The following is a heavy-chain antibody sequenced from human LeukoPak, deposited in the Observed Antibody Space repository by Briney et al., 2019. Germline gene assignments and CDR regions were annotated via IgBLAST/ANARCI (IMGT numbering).Heavy chain of an antibody. V-gene: IGHV3-48*02. Sequence: PGGSLRLSCAAAGFTFSTYSMTWVRQAPGKGLEWVSYISSSSSNIFYADSVKGRFTISRDNAKNSLYLQMNSLRDVDTAVYYCARVSDGYTINYFDYWGQGTLVTV. CDR1: GFTFSTYS. CDR2: ISSSSSNI. CDR3: ARVSDGYTINYFDY. D-gene: IGHD5-24*01. J-gene: IGHJ4*02.